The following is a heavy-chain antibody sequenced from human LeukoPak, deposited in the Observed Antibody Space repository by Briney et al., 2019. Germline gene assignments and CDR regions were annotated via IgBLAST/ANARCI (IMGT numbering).Heavy chain of an antibody. D-gene: IGHD3-9*01. V-gene: IGHV4-61*02. J-gene: IGHJ5*02. CDR2: ISSRGIS. CDR1: GASIISATYY. CDR3: VISTIRKGFDP. Sequence: SETLSLTCTVSGASIISATYYWTWIRQPAGKGLEWIGRISSRGISKLNPSLKSRVAISIDASKNQFSVGLSSVTAADTAVYYCVISTIRKGFDPWGQGTLVTVSS.